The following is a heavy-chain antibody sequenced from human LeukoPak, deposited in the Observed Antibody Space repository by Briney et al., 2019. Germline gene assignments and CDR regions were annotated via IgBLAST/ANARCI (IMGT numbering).Heavy chain of an antibody. J-gene: IGHJ4*02. CDR2: ISSSSSYI. D-gene: IGHD4-23*01. Sequence: GGSLRLSCAASGFTFSSYSMNWVRQAPGKGLEWVSSISSSSSYIYYADSVKGRFTISRDNAKNSLYLQMNSLRAEDTAVYYCARGRNYGGDLDYWGQGTLVTVSS. CDR3: ARGRNYGGDLDY. CDR1: GFTFSSYS. V-gene: IGHV3-21*01.